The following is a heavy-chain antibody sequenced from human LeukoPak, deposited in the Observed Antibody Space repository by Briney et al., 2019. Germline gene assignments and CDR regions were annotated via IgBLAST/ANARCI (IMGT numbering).Heavy chain of an antibody. CDR1: GFTFSGYG. D-gene: IGHD3-9*01. V-gene: IGHV3-30*18. J-gene: IGHJ4*02. Sequence: GRSLRHSCATSGFTFSGYGIHWVRPAPGKGLEWVSFISYDGRDKYYADSVKGRFTISRDNSKNTLYLLMNSLRAEDTAVYYCAKFYDILTGYIDYWGQGTLVTVSS. CDR3: AKFYDILTGYIDY. CDR2: ISYDGRDK.